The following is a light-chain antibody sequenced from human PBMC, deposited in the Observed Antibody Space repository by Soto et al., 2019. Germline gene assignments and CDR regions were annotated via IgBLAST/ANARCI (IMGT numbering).Light chain of an antibody. V-gene: IGLV1-44*01. CDR3: AAWDDSLNGWV. Sequence: QLVLTQAPSASGTPGQRVTISCSGSSSNIGSNTVTWYQQVPGTAPKLLIYSNDQRPSGVPDRFSGSKSVTSASLAIAGLQSEDEADYYCAAWDDSLNGWVFGGGTKLTVL. CDR1: SSNIGSNT. J-gene: IGLJ3*02. CDR2: SND.